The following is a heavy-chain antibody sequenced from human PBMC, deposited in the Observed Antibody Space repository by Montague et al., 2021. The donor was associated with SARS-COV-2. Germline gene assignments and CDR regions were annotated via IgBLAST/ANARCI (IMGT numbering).Heavy chain of an antibody. J-gene: IGHJ3*02. D-gene: IGHD3-22*01. Sequence: SETLSLTCTVSGGSMNSYYWSWIRQPPGKGLEWIGYIYYSGSTNYNPSLKSRVTISVDTSKNQFSLKLSSVTAADTAVYYCARGGYYDYAFDIWGQGTMVTVSS. CDR1: GGSMNSYY. CDR2: IYYSGST. CDR3: ARGGYYDYAFDI. V-gene: IGHV4-59*01.